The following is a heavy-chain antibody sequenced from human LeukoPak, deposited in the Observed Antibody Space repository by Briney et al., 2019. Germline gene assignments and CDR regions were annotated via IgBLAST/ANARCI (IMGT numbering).Heavy chain of an antibody. V-gene: IGHV4-59*08. Sequence: SETLSLTCIVSGGTISNYYWSWIRQPPGKGLEWIGYIYSSRNTKYNPSLMSRVAISVDTSKNQFSLNLSSVTAADTAVYYCARTDCSGGSCYSGDAFDIWGQGTMVTVSS. D-gene: IGHD2-15*01. J-gene: IGHJ3*02. CDR3: ARTDCSGGSCYSGDAFDI. CDR1: GGTISNYY. CDR2: IYSSRNT.